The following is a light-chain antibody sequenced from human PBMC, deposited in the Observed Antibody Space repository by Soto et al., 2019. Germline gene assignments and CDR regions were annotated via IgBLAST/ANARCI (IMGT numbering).Light chain of an antibody. V-gene: IGLV3-1*01. CDR2: QDS. J-gene: IGLJ1*01. CDR3: QAWDSSSYV. CDR1: KLGNKY. Sequence: SYELTQPPSVSVSPGQTANITCSGDKLGNKYVCWYQQKPGQSPLLVIYQDSERPSGIPERFSGSNSGNTATLTISETQAMDEADYYCQAWDSSSYVFGSGTKVTVL.